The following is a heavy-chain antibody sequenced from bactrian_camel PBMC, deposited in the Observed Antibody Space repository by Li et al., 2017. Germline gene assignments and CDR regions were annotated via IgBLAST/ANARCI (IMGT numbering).Heavy chain of an antibody. D-gene: IGHD2*01. CDR3: ALDFTLPSPWYSPSQYNY. Sequence: HVQLVESGGGLVQPVGSLRLSCTASGFTFDDFDMGWYRQAPGNECELVSSISSDGTTDYADSAKGRFTISRNNRKNTLYLEMNSLKPEDTAVYYCALDFTLPSPWYSPSQYNYWGQGTQVTVS. CDR2: ISSDGTT. CDR1: GFTFDDFD. V-gene: IGHV3S60*01. J-gene: IGHJ4*01.